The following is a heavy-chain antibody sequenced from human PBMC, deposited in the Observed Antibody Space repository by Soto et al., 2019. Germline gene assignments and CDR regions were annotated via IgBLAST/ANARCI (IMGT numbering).Heavy chain of an antibody. CDR3: ARDLEGADVFDL. V-gene: IGHV3-21*01. J-gene: IGHJ3*01. CDR1: GFTFNNYN. CDR2: IAARGSGDR. Sequence: EVQLVESGGDGVKPGGALRLSCATSGFTFNNYNMNWVRQAPGKGLEWVSSIAARGSGDRYYAESVKGRFTITRDVAKNSLYLQMNNLRADDTALYYCARDLEGADVFDLWGQGTMVTVSS. D-gene: IGHD3-16*01.